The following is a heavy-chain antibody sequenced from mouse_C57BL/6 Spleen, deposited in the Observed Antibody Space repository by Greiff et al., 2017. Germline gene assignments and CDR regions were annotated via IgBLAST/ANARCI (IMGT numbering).Heavy chain of an antibody. J-gene: IGHJ3*01. CDR1: GYTFTDYY. CDR3: ARVLTTVVAKGFAY. D-gene: IGHD1-1*01. CDR2: INPNNGGT. Sequence: EVQLQQSGPELVKPGASVKISCKASGYTFTDYYMNWVKQSHGKSLEWIGDINPNNGGTSYNQKFKGKATLTVDKSSSTAYMELRSLTSEDSAVYYCARVLTTVVAKGFAYWGQGTLVTVSA. V-gene: IGHV1-26*01.